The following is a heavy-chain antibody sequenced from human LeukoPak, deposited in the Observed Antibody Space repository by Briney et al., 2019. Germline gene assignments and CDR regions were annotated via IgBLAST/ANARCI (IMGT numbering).Heavy chain of an antibody. CDR3: GGEFSSSPASMDV. D-gene: IGHD6-13*01. V-gene: IGHV3-21*06. CDR1: GFAFRNCD. Sequence: PGGSLRLSCAASGFAFRNCDMNWVRQAPGKGLEWVSFISSTSDYIYYADSVKGRFTISRDNAKNSLYLQMSSLREEDTAVYYCGGEFSSSPASMDVWGQGATLTVCS. CDR2: ISSTSDYI. J-gene: IGHJ6*02.